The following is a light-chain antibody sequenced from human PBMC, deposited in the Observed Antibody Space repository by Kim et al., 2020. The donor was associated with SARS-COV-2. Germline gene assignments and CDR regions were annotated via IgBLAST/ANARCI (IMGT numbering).Light chain of an antibody. CDR2: EVS. J-gene: IGLJ2*01. CDR1: SSDVGGYNF. Sequence: QAVTISCTGTSSDVGGYNFVSWYQQHPGNAPKLIIYEVSKRPSGAPDRFSGSKSGNTASLTVSGLQAEDEADYFCTSYSDINNFRVFGGGTKLTVL. V-gene: IGLV2-8*01. CDR3: TSYSDINNFRV.